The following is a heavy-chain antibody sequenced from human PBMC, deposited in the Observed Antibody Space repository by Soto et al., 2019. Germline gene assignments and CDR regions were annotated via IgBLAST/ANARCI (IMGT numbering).Heavy chain of an antibody. V-gene: IGHV3-30*18. Sequence: QVQLVESGGGVVQPGRSLRLSCAASGFTFSSYGMHWVRQAPGKGLEWVAVISYDGSNKYYADSVKGRFTISRDNSTNTLYRQMNSLRAEDTAVYYCAKGPGDIVYGMDVWGQGTTVTVSS. CDR3: AKGPGDIVYGMDV. D-gene: IGHD2-15*01. CDR1: GFTFSSYG. J-gene: IGHJ6*02. CDR2: ISYDGSNK.